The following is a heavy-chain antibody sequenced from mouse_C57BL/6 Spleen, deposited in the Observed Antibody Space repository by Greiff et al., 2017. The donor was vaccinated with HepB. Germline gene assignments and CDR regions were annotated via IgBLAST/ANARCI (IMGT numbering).Heavy chain of an antibody. Sequence: QVQLKDSGPGLVQPSQSLSITCTVSGFSLTSYGVHWVRQPPGKGLEWLGVIWSGGSTDYNAAFISRLSISKDNSKSQVFFKMNSLQADDTAIYYCALLYYGNYGGFAYWGQGTLVTVSA. CDR2: IWSGGST. V-gene: IGHV2-4*01. D-gene: IGHD2-1*01. J-gene: IGHJ3*01. CDR3: ALLYYGNYGGFAY. CDR1: GFSLTSYG.